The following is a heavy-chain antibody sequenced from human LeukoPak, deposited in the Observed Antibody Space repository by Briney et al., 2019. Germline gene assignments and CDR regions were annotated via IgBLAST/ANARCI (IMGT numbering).Heavy chain of an antibody. CDR3: ARDSTYYDILTGYYNRNPSDY. V-gene: IGHV1-69*01. CDR1: GGTFSSYA. CDR2: IIPIFGTA. J-gene: IGHJ4*02. D-gene: IGHD3-9*01. Sequence: ASVKVSCKASGGTFSSYAISWVRQAPGQGLEWMGGIIPIFGTANFAQTFQGRVTITAGESTSTAYMELSSLRSEDTAVYYCARDSTYYDILTGYYNRNPSDYWGQGTLVTVSS.